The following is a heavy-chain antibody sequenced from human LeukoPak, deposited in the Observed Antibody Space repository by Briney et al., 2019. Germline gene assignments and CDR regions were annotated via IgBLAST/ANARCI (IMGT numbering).Heavy chain of an antibody. Sequence: SETLSLTCAVYGGSFSGYYWSWIRQPPGKGLEWIGEINHSGSTNYNPSLKSRVTISVDTSKNQFSLKLSSVTAADTAVYYCASSYCGGDCCSATQFDYWGQGTLVTVSS. CDR3: ASSYCGGDCCSATQFDY. CDR1: GGSFSGYY. V-gene: IGHV4-34*01. D-gene: IGHD2-21*02. CDR2: INHSGST. J-gene: IGHJ4*02.